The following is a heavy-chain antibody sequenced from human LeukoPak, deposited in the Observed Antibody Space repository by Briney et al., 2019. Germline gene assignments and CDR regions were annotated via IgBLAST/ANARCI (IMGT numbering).Heavy chain of an antibody. J-gene: IGHJ4*02. V-gene: IGHV1-69*13. D-gene: IGHD3-3*01. Sequence: SVTVSCTASGGTFSSYAISWVRQAPGQGLEWMGGITPIFGTANYAQKFQGRVTITADESTSTAYMELSSLRSEDTAVYYCAREITIFGVVTPPDYWGQGTLVTVSS. CDR2: ITPIFGTA. CDR1: GGTFSSYA. CDR3: AREITIFGVVTPPDY.